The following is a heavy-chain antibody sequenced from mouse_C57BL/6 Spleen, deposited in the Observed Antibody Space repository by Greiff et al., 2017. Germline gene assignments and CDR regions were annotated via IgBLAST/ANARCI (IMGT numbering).Heavy chain of an antibody. J-gene: IGHJ1*03. CDR3: ASPHYGSSYNWYFDV. V-gene: IGHV1-69*01. CDR1: GYTFTSYW. D-gene: IGHD1-1*01. CDR2: IDPSDSYT. Sequence: QVQLQQPGAELVMPGASVKLSCKASGYTFTSYWMHWVKQRPGQGLEWIGEIDPSDSYTNYNQKFKGKSTLTVDKSSSTAYMQLSRLTSEDSAVYYCASPHYGSSYNWYFDVWGTGTTVTVSS.